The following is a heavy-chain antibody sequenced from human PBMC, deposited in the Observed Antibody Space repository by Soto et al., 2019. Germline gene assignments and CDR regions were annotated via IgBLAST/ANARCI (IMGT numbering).Heavy chain of an antibody. V-gene: IGHV3-33*01. CDR1: GFTFSSYG. D-gene: IGHD5-18*01. J-gene: IGHJ6*02. CDR2: IWYDGSNK. Sequence: QVQLVESGGGVVQPGRSLRLSCAASGFTFSSYGMHWVRQAPGKGLEWVAVIWYDGSNKYYADSVKGRFTISRDNSKNTLYLQMKSLRAEDTALYYCARDDRYGFFWSQYYYGMDVWGQGTTVTVSS. CDR3: ARDDRYGFFWSQYYYGMDV.